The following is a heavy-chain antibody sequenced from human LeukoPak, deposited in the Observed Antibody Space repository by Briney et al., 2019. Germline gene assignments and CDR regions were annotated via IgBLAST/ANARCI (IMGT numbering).Heavy chain of an antibody. Sequence: ASVKVSCKASGYTFTSYGISWVRQAPGQGLEWMGWISAYNGNTNYAQKLQGRVTMTTDTSTSTAYMELRSLRSEDTAVYYCATEGAYCGGDCHDAFDIWGQGTMVTVSS. D-gene: IGHD2-21*02. CDR2: ISAYNGNT. CDR3: ATEGAYCGGDCHDAFDI. CDR1: GYTFTSYG. V-gene: IGHV1-18*01. J-gene: IGHJ3*02.